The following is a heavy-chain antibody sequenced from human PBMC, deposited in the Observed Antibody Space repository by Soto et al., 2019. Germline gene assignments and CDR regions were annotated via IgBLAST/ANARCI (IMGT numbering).Heavy chain of an antibody. V-gene: IGHV1-58*01. CDR3: AASGFGYSSGWYGMDV. CDR1: GFTFTSSA. D-gene: IGHD6-19*01. Sequence: SVKVSCKASGFTFTSSAVQWVRQARGQRLEWIGWIVVGSGNTNYAQKFQERVTITRDMSTSTAYMELSSLRSEDTAVYYCAASGFGYSSGWYGMDVWGQGTTVTVSS. CDR2: IVVGSGNT. J-gene: IGHJ6*02.